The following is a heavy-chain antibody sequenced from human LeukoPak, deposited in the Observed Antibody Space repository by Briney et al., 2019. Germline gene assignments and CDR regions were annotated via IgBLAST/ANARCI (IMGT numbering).Heavy chain of an antibody. J-gene: IGHJ4*02. CDR2: ISSSSSYI. CDR1: GFTFSSYS. V-gene: IGHV3-21*01. CDR3: ARDQGYYDSSGYYPLGY. Sequence: NPGGSLRLSCAASGFTFSSYSMNWVRQAPGKGLEWVLSISSSSSYIYYADSVKGRFTISRDNAKNSLYLQMNSLRAEDTAVYYCARDQGYYDSSGYYPLGYWGQGTLVTVSS. D-gene: IGHD3-22*01.